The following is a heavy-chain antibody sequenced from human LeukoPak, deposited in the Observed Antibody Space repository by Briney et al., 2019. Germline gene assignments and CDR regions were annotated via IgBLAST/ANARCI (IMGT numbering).Heavy chain of an antibody. J-gene: IGHJ4*02. Sequence: SVKVSCKASGGTFSSYAISWVRQAPGQGLEWMGRIIPILGIANYAQKFQGRVTITADKSTSTAYMELSSLRSEDTAVYYCARAHRYDSSGYSFDYWGQGTLVTVSS. CDR1: GGTFSSYA. CDR2: IIPILGIA. CDR3: ARAHRYDSSGYSFDY. V-gene: IGHV1-69*04. D-gene: IGHD3-22*01.